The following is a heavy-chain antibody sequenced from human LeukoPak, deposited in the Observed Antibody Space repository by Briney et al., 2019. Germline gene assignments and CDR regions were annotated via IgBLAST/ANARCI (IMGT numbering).Heavy chain of an antibody. CDR2: IYYSGKT. D-gene: IGHD2-2*02. Sequence: SETLSLTCTVSGDSITSRNYLWGWIRQPPGKGLEYIASIYYSGKTYHNPSLRSRVTMSIDSSENQFSLKLSAVTAADTAVYYCARDNTLIDAFDIWGQGTMVTVSS. CDR3: ARDNTLIDAFDI. V-gene: IGHV4-39*02. J-gene: IGHJ3*02. CDR1: GDSITSRNYL.